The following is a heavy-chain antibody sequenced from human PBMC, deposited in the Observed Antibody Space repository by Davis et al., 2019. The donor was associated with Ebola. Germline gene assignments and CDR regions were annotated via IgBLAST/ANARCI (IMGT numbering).Heavy chain of an antibody. CDR2: IYYSGST. J-gene: IGHJ6*02. CDR1: GGSISSGGYY. V-gene: IGHV4-31*03. CDR3: AREGDSSSSYYYGMDV. D-gene: IGHD6-6*01. Sequence: LRLSCTVSGGSISSGGYYWSWIRQHPGKGLEWIGYIYYSGSTYYNPSLKSRVTISVDTSKNQFSLKLSSVTAADTAVYYCAREGDSSSSYYYGMDVWGQGTTVTVSS.